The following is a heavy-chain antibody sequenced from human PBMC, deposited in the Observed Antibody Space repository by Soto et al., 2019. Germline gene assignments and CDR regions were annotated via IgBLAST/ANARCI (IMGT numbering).Heavy chain of an antibody. CDR1: GFTFSDYY. V-gene: IGHV3-11*01. J-gene: IGHJ6*02. CDR3: ARNTISAAGADYYGLDV. D-gene: IGHD6-13*01. Sequence: GGSLRLACAGSGFTFSDYYMSWIRQAPGQGLEWVSYMSSSGVTVFYADSVKGRFTISRDNAKNSLYLQMYSLRAEDSAVYYCARNTISAAGADYYGLDVWGQGTTVTVSS. CDR2: MSSSGVTV.